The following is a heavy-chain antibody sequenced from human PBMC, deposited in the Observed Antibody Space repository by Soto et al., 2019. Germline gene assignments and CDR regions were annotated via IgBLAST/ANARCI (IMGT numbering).Heavy chain of an antibody. Sequence: GASLKVSCKASGYTFTSYGISWVRQAPGQGLEWMGWISAYNGNTNYAQKLQGRVTMTTDTSTSTAYMELRSLRSDDTAVYYCARKGFKSDYDFWRNGMDVWGQGTTVTVSS. CDR2: ISAYNGNT. CDR3: ARKGFKSDYDFWRNGMDV. D-gene: IGHD3-3*01. CDR1: GYTFTSYG. J-gene: IGHJ6*02. V-gene: IGHV1-18*01.